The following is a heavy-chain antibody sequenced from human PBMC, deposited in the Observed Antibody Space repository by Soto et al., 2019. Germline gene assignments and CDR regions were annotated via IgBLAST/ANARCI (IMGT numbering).Heavy chain of an antibody. CDR3: AREVNDYDFWSGPGGMDV. V-gene: IGHV3-23*01. D-gene: IGHD3-3*01. CDR1: GFTFSSSA. CDR2: ITDSGGST. J-gene: IGHJ6*02. Sequence: EVQLLESGGGLVQPGGSLRLSCAASGFTFSSSAMSWVRQAPGKGLEWVSAITDSGGSTSYADSVKGRFTISRDNSKNTLYLQMNSLRAEDTAVYYCAREVNDYDFWSGPGGMDVWGQGTTVTVSS.